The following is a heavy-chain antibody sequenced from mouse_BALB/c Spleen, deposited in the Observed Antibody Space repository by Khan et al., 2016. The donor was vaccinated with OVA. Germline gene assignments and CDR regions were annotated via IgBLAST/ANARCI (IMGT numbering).Heavy chain of an antibody. CDR1: GYSITSGYA. Sequence: QLEESGPGLVKPSQSLSLTCTVTGYSITSGYAWNWIRQFPGNKLEWMGYISYSGATSNTPFLKSRISITRDTSKNHFFMPLNSVPTEDTATYYCARGNYYGYYFDYWGQGTTLTVSS. J-gene: IGHJ2*01. CDR2: ISYSGAT. CDR3: ARGNYYGYYFDY. V-gene: IGHV3-2*02. D-gene: IGHD1-1*01.